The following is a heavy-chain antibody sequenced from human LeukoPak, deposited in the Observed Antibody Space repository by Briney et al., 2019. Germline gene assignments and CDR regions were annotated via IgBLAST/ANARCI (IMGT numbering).Heavy chain of an antibody. CDR1: GDSINSGNNY. V-gene: IGHV4-61*01. CDR3: ARGIAVAALNWFDP. D-gene: IGHD6-19*01. CDR2: IYYSGST. Sequence: SETLSLTCTVSGDSINSGNNYWSWIRQPPGKGLEWIGYIYYSGSTNYNPSLKSRVTISVDTSKNQFSLKLSSVTAADTAVYYCARGIAVAALNWFDPWGQGTLVTVSS. J-gene: IGHJ5*02.